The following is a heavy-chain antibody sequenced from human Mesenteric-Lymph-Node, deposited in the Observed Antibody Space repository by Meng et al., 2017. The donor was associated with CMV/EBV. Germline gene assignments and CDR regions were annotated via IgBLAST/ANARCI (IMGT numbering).Heavy chain of an antibody. CDR1: GFNVRDKY. CDR3: TGDSVSNPNLDY. V-gene: IGHV3-66*01. CDR2: IYRGDNT. J-gene: IGHJ4*02. Sequence: EVHLVGSGGGLGQPGGSLRLSCAASGFNVRDKYMIWVRQAPGKGLEWVCIIYRGDNTYYIDSVKDRFTVSRDNSKNTMYLQMNSLRVEDTAVYYCTGDSVSNPNLDYWGQGTLVTVSS. D-gene: IGHD3-10*01.